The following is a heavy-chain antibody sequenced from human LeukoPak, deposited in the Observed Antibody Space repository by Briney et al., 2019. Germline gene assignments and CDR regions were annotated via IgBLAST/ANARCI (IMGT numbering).Heavy chain of an antibody. CDR1: GLTFSNYW. CDR2: INSDGSST. J-gene: IGHJ3*02. V-gene: IGHV3-74*01. CDR3: ARGSHAFDI. D-gene: IGHD3-10*01. Sequence: GGSLRLSCAASGLTFSNYWMHWVRQALGKGLVWVSRINSDGSSTNYADSVKGRFTISRDNANNTLSLQMNSLRAEDTAVYYCARGSHAFDIWGQGTMVTVSS.